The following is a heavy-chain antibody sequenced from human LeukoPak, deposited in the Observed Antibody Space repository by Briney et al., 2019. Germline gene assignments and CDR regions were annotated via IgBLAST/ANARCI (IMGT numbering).Heavy chain of an antibody. CDR1: RSTFKTFD. CDR3: ARGLLGHYYYYMDV. Sequence: ASVKVSCKASRSTFKTFDIHWVRQARGQRLEWMGWMNPKSGTTVYAVAFQGRVTMTRNTSISTAYMGLSSLRSEDTAVYFCARGLLGHYYYYMDVWGEGTTVTVSS. CDR2: MNPKSGTT. J-gene: IGHJ6*03. D-gene: IGHD2-21*01. V-gene: IGHV1-8*01.